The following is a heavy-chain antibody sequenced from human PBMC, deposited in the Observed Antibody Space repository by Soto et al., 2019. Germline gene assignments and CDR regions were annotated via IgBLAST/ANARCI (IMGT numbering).Heavy chain of an antibody. CDR1: GYALTSDR. CDR2: ISAYNGNT. CDR3: VRDSGAKLSSS. Sequence: ASVKGAWKASGYALTSDRIRWRRQAPGQGLEWMGWISAYNGNTNYAQKLQGRVTITADESARTSYMELRSLTSQDTAVYYCVRDSGAKLSSSWGQGTLVTVSS. J-gene: IGHJ4*02. D-gene: IGHD6-13*01. V-gene: IGHV1-18*04.